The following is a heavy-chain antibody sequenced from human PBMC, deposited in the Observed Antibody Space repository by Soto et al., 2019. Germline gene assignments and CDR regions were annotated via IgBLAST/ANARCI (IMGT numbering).Heavy chain of an antibody. V-gene: IGHV4-39*01. Sequence: PSETLSLTCTASGCSISSSSYYWGWIRQPPGKGLEWIGSIYYSGSTYYNPSLKSRVTISVDTSKNQFSLKPSSVTAADTAVYYCARQAEGLRGYSYGRSGDDWGQGTLVTVSS. CDR3: ARQAEGLRGYSYGRSGDD. CDR1: GCSISSSSYY. D-gene: IGHD5-18*01. J-gene: IGHJ4*02. CDR2: IYYSGST.